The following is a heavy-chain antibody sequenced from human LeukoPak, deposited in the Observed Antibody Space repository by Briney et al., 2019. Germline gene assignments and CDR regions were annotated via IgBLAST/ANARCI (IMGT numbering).Heavy chain of an antibody. CDR1: GYTFTTYP. D-gene: IGHD2-8*01. CDR2: ITTYNGDT. J-gene: IGHJ4*02. V-gene: IGHV1-18*01. Sequence: GASVKVSCETSGYTFTTYPINWVRQAPGQGLEWMGWITTYNGDTNYAQNLQGRVTMTADTSTSTAYMELRSLRSDDTAVYYCALISYCTTVTCYYLDYWGQGTLVTVSS. CDR3: ALISYCTTVTCYYLDY.